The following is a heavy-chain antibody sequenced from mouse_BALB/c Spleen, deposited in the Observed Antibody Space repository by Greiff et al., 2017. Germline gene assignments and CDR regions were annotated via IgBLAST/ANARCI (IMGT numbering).Heavy chain of an antibody. V-gene: IGHV2-6-7*01. J-gene: IGHJ3*01. CDR3: ARDRPNYYGSSLAY. Sequence: VQLQQSGPGLVAPSQSLSITCTVSGFSLTGYGVNWVRQPPGKGLEWLGMIWGDGSTDYNSALKSRLSISKDNSKSQVFLKMNSLQTDDTARYYCARDRPNYYGSSLAYWGQGTLVTVSA. CDR2: IWGDGST. D-gene: IGHD1-1*01. CDR1: GFSLTGYG.